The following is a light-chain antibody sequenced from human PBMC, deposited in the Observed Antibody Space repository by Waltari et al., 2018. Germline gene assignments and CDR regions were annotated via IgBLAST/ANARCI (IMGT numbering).Light chain of an antibody. J-gene: IGLJ3*02. V-gene: IGLV1-44*01. CDR1: RSNIGAEV. CDR3: ATWDYSLDGQV. Sequence: QSVLTQPPSASVTPGQRVTISCSGSRSNIGAEVVNWYQVLPGTAPRLLIYSTTQRPSGLRGRFSGAKSGTSASLAISGLQSEDEADYYCATWDYSLDGQVFGGGTKLTVL. CDR2: STT.